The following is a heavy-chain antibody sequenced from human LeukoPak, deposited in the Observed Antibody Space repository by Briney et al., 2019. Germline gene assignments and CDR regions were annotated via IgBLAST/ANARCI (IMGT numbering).Heavy chain of an antibody. V-gene: IGHV3-72*01. Sequence: PGGSLRLSCAASGFTLTSHAMNWVRQAPGKGLEWVGQTRNKANNYATEYAASVKDRFTISRDDSRKSVYLQMDSLKTEDTAVYYCARWRSGSCSDWGQGTRVTVSS. CDR3: ARWRSGSCSD. J-gene: IGHJ4*02. D-gene: IGHD2-15*01. CDR2: TRNKANNYAT. CDR1: GFTLTSHA.